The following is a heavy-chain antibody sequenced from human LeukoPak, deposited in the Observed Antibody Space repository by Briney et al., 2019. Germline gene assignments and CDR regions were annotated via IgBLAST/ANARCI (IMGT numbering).Heavy chain of an antibody. D-gene: IGHD5-18*01. CDR2: ISYDGSNK. Sequence: GGSLRLSCAASGFTFSSYGMHWVRQDPGKGLEWVAVISYDGSNKYYADSVKGRFTISRDNSKNTLYLQMNSLRAEDTAVYYCAKGGGRGYSYGKVIDYWGQGTLVTVSS. V-gene: IGHV3-30*18. J-gene: IGHJ4*02. CDR1: GFTFSSYG. CDR3: AKGGGRGYSYGKVIDY.